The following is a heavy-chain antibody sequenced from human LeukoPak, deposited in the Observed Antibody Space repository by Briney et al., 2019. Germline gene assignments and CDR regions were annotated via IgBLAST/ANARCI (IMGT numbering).Heavy chain of an antibody. CDR1: GFTVSSNY. D-gene: IGHD1-26*01. Sequence: GGSLRLSRAASGFTVSSNYMSWVRQAPGKGLEWVSVIYSGGSTYYAGSVKGRFTISRDNSKNTLYLQMNSLRAEDTAVYYCARDFSEYSGSYYSDYWGQGTLVTVSS. CDR3: ARDFSEYSGSYYSDY. J-gene: IGHJ4*02. V-gene: IGHV3-53*01. CDR2: IYSGGST.